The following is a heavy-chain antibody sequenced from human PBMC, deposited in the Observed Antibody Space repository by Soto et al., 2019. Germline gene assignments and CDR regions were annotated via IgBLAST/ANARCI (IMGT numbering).Heavy chain of an antibody. CDR2: IYYSGST. Sequence: SETLSLTCTVSGGSVSSGSYYWSWIRQPPGKGLEWIGYIYYSGSTNYNPSLKSRVTISVDTSKNQFSLKLSSVTAADTAVYYCARENIVVVPAVNWFDPWGQGTLVTVSS. CDR3: ARENIVVVPAVNWFDP. J-gene: IGHJ5*02. V-gene: IGHV4-61*01. CDR1: GGSVSSGSYY. D-gene: IGHD2-2*01.